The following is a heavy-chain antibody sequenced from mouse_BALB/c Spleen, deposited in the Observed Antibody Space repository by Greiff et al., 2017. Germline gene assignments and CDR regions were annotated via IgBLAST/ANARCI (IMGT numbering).Heavy chain of an antibody. J-gene: IGHJ2*01. CDR2: IYPGDGDT. CDR3: ARRPPYYFDY. CDR1: GYAFSSYW. V-gene: IGHV1-80*01. Sequence: QVQLKESGAELVRPGSSVKISCKASGYAFSSYWMNWVKQRPGQGLEWIGQIYPGDGDTNYNGKFKGKATLTADKSSSTAYMQLSSLTSEDSAVYFCARRPPYYFDYWGQGTTLTVSS.